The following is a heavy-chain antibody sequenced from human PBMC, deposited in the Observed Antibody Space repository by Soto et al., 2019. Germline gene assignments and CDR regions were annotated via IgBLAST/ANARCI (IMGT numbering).Heavy chain of an antibody. Sequence: PGGSLRLSCAASGFTFSSYAMIWVRQAPGKGLEWVSAISGSGGSTYYADSVKGRFTISRDNSKNTLYLQMNSLRAEDTAVYYCAKVIRIVGATGFDYWGQGTLVTVSS. CDR1: GFTFSSYA. D-gene: IGHD1-26*01. CDR3: AKVIRIVGATGFDY. CDR2: ISGSGGST. V-gene: IGHV3-23*01. J-gene: IGHJ4*02.